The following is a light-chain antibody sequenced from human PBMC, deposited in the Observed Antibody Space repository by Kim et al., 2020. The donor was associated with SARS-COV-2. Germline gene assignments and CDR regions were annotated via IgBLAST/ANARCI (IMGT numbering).Light chain of an antibody. CDR3: QQYNSYS. V-gene: IGKV1-5*03. CDR2: KAS. Sequence: TRSASVGDRVTITCRASQSISSWLAWYQQTPGKAPKLLIYKASSLESGVPSRFSGSGSGTEFTLTISSLQPDDFATYYCQQYNSYSFGQGTKLEI. J-gene: IGKJ2*01. CDR1: QSISSW.